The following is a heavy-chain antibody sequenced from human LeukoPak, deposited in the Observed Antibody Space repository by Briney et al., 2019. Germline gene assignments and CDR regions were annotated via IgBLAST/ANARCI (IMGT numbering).Heavy chain of an antibody. CDR1: GGTFSSYA. D-gene: IGHD3-9*01. CDR2: IIPILGIA. J-gene: IGHJ4*02. V-gene: IGHV1-69*04. Sequence: ASVKVSCKASGGTFSSYAISWVRQAPGQGLEWMGRIIPILGIANYAQKFQGRVTITADKSTSTAYMELSSLRSEDTAVYYCARDRYYDILAGYSGPLDYWGQGTLVTVSS. CDR3: ARDRYYDILAGYSGPLDY.